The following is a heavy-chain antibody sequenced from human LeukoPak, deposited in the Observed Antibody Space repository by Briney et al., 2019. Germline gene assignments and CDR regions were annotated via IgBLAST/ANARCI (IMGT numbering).Heavy chain of an antibody. V-gene: IGHV3-21*01. CDR3: ARDQRVYYYDSSGYYSHFGY. CDR2: ISSSSSYI. J-gene: IGHJ4*02. CDR1: GFTFSSYG. D-gene: IGHD3-22*01. Sequence: GESLRLSCAASGFTFSSYGMSWVRQPPGKGLEWVSSISSSSSYIYYADSVKGRFTISRDNAKNSLYLQMNSLRAEDTAVYYCARDQRVYYYDSSGYYSHFGYWGQGTLVTVSS.